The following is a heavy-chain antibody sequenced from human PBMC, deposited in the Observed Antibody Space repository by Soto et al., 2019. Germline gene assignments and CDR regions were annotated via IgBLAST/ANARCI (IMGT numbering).Heavy chain of an antibody. CDR2: IYNSGST. CDR1: GGSISSSSYY. CDR3: ARHGQWLLI. D-gene: IGHD6-19*01. Sequence: PSETLSLTCTVSGGSISSSSYYWGWIRQPPGKGLEWIGSIYNSGSTYYNPSLKSRVTISVDTSKNQFSLKLSSVTAADTAVYYCARHGQWLLIWGQGTLVTVSS. J-gene: IGHJ4*02. V-gene: IGHV4-39*01.